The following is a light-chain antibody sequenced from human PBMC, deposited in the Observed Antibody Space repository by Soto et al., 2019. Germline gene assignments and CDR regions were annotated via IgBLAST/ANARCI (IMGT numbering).Light chain of an antibody. CDR1: SSDVGGYNY. CDR3: SSYTSSSTLVV. J-gene: IGLJ2*01. Sequence: QSALTQPASVSGSPGQSITISCTGTSSDVGGYNYVSWYQQHPGKAPKLMIYDVSNRPSGVSNRFSGSKSGNTASLTISGLQAEYEADYYCSSYTSSSTLVVFGGVTKLTVL. CDR2: DVS. V-gene: IGLV2-14*01.